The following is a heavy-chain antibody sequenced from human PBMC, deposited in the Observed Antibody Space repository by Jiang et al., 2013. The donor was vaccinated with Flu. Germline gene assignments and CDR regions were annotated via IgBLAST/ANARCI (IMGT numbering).Heavy chain of an antibody. CDR1: GGSLNTYA. V-gene: IGHV1-69*01. CDR2: VIPLFTTP. Sequence: SGAEVKKPGSSVKVSCKAFGGSLNTYAINWVRQAPGQGLEWMGGVIPLFTTPNYAQKFQGRVTITADESTTTAYMELSSLRFEDTAVYYCARVGSNYVWGQGTRVTVSS. J-gene: IGHJ4*02. CDR3: ARVGSNYV. D-gene: IGHD1-26*01.